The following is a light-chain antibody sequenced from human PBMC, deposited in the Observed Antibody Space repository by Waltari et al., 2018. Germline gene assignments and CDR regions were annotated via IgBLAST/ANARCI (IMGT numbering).Light chain of an antibody. J-gene: IGKJ1*01. CDR2: GAS. CDR3: QHYNAWPRA. CDR1: QSVSTN. V-gene: IGKV3-15*01. Sequence: EIVMTQSPAILSVSPGESATLSCRASQSVSTNLAWYQQKPGQDPRLLIYGASARATRVPARFSGSGSGTDFTLTISSLQSEDFAVYFCQHYNAWPRAFGQGTRVEIK.